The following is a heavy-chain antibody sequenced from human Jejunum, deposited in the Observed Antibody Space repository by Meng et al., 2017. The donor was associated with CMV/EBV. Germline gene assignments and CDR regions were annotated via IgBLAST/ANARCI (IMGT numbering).Heavy chain of an antibody. D-gene: IGHD3-3*01. J-gene: IGHJ4*02. CDR3: AKNYDFPD. Sequence: EVQLLGVGGGLVQPGGSLRPSGAASGFTFRNYGMSWVRQAPGKGLEWVSSISGSGDSTNYADSVKGRFTISRDNSKNTLDLQMNSLRADDTAVYYCAKNYDFPDWGQGTLVTVSS. CDR1: GFTFRNYG. V-gene: IGHV3-23*01. CDR2: ISGSGDST.